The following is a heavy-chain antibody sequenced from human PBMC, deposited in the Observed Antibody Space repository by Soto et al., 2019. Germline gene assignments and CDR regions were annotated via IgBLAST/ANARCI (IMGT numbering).Heavy chain of an antibody. CDR1: GFTFSDYY. CDR2: ISSSGSTI. D-gene: IGHD3-3*01. Sequence: GGSLRLSCAASGFTFSDYYMSWIRQAPGKGLEWVSYISSSGSTIYYADSVKGRFTISRDNAKNSLYLQMNSLRAEDTAVYYCARLPNSGIYYDFQDWGQGTLVTVSS. V-gene: IGHV3-11*01. CDR3: ARLPNSGIYYDFQD. J-gene: IGHJ4*02.